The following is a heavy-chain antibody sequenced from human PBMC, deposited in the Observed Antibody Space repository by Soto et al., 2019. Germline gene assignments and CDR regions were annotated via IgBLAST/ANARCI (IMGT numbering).Heavy chain of an antibody. V-gene: IGHV4-59*08. CDR2: IYYSGST. D-gene: IGHD1-26*01. J-gene: IGHJ4*02. CDR1: GGSISSYY. CDR3: ARHGRRANIDY. Sequence: SETLSLTCTVSGGSISSYYWSWIRQPPGKGLEWIGYIYYSGSTNYNPSLKSRVTISVDTSKNQFSLKLSSVTAADTAVYYCARHGRRANIDYWGQGTLVTVSS.